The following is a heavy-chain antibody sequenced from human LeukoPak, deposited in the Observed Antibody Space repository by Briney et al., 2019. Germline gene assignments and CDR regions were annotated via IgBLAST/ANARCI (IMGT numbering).Heavy chain of an antibody. Sequence: GGSLRLSCAASGFTFSSYATHWVRQAPGKGLEYVSAISSNGGSTYYANSVKGRFTISRDNSKSTLYLQMGSLRAEDMAVYYCARGQDGYNLDYWGQGTLVTVSS. D-gene: IGHD5-24*01. V-gene: IGHV3-64*01. CDR3: ARGQDGYNLDY. CDR1: GFTFSSYA. CDR2: ISSNGGST. J-gene: IGHJ4*02.